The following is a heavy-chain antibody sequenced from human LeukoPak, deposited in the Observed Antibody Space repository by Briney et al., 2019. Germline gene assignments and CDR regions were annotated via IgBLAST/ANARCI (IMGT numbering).Heavy chain of an antibody. CDR3: ARRKSYYYGSGSYYNTNWFDP. CDR1: GGSISSYY. Sequence: SETLSLTCTVSGGSISSYYWSWIRQPPGKGLEWIGYIYYSGSTNYNPSLKSRVTISVDTSKNQFSLKLSSVTAADTAVYYCARRKSYYYGSGSYYNTNWFDPWGQGTLVTVSS. V-gene: IGHV4-59*12. D-gene: IGHD3-10*01. CDR2: IYYSGST. J-gene: IGHJ5*02.